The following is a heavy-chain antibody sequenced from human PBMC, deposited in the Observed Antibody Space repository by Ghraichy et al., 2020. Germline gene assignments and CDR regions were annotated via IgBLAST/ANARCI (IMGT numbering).Heavy chain of an antibody. D-gene: IGHD1-26*01. J-gene: IGHJ5*02. CDR1: GFTFSDYW. Sequence: GGSLRLSCAASGFTFSDYWMSWVRQAPGKGLEWVANIKHDGSEKYYVDSVKGRFTISRDNAQNSLYLQMDSLRAEDTALYYCARGGSYFAWGQGTLVTVSS. CDR3: ARGGSYFA. V-gene: IGHV3-7*01. CDR2: IKHDGSEK.